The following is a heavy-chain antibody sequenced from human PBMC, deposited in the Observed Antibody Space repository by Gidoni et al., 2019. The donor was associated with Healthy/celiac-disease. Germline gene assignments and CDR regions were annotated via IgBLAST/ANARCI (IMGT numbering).Heavy chain of an antibody. CDR1: GYSISSGYS. D-gene: IGHD3-3*01. V-gene: IGHV4-38-2*01. Sequence: QVQLQESGPGLVQPSETLSLTCAVSGYSISSGYSWGWIRQPPGKGLEWIGSIYHSGSTYYNPSLKSRVTISVDTSKNQFSLKLSSVTAADTAVYYCARSLGTDLEWLGDYWGQGTLVTVSS. J-gene: IGHJ4*02. CDR3: ARSLGTDLEWLGDY. CDR2: IYHSGST.